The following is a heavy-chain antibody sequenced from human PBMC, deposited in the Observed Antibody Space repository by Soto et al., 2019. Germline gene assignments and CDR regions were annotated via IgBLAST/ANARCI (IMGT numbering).Heavy chain of an antibody. J-gene: IGHJ5*02. CDR2: INAGNGNT. Sequence: QVQLVQSGAEVKKPGASVKVSCKASGYTFTSYAMHWVRQAPGQRLEWMGWINAGNGNTKYSQKFQGRVTITRDTSASTAYMELSSLSSEDTAVYYCASTLGGVVVPAAIGWFDPWGQGTLVSVSS. V-gene: IGHV1-3*01. CDR1: GYTFTSYA. D-gene: IGHD2-2*02. CDR3: ASTLGGVVVPAAIGWFDP.